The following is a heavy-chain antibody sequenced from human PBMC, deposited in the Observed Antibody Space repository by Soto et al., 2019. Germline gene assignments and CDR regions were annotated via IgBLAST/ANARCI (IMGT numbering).Heavy chain of an antibody. CDR1: GYTFTRYS. D-gene: IGHD6-19*01. CDR2: ISSYNGDT. V-gene: IGHV1-18*04. Sequence: QVQLVQSGAEVKKPGASVQVSCKASGYTFTRYSINWVRQAPGQGLEWVGWISSYNGDTKYAQKFQGRVTLTTDTSTTTTYMDVRSLTSDDTAVYFCARGDSTGSPTGWFDPWGQGTLVTVSS. J-gene: IGHJ5*02. CDR3: ARGDSTGSPTGWFDP.